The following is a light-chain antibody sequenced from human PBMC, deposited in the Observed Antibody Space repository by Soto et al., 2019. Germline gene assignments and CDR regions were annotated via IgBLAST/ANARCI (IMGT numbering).Light chain of an antibody. CDR1: SSNVGINA. V-gene: IGLV1-44*01. CDR3: AAWDDSLNGPV. CDR2: TTN. J-gene: IGLJ3*02. Sequence: QLVLTQPPSASGTPGQRVTISCSGSSSNVGINAVSWYQQLPGTAPKLLIYTTNQRPSGVPDRFSGSKSGTSASLAISGLQSEDEADYSCAAWDDSLNGPVFGGGTKLTVL.